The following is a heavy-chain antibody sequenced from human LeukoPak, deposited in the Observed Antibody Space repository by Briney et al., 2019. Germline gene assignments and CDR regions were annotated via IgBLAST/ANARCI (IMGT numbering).Heavy chain of an antibody. CDR3: ARKKMTTVTTVYYGMDV. CDR1: GYTFTGYY. V-gene: IGHV1-2*02. D-gene: IGHD4-17*01. CDR2: INPNSGGT. J-gene: IGHJ6*02. Sequence: GASVKVSCKASGYTFTGYYMHWVRQAPGQGLEWMGWINPNSGGTNYAQKFQGRVTMTRDTSISTAYMELSRLRSDDTAVYYCARKKMTTVTTVYYGMDVWGQGTTVTVSS.